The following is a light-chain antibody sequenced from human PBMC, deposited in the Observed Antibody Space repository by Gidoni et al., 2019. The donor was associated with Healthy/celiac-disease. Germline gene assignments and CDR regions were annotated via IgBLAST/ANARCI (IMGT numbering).Light chain of an antibody. Sequence: SVLTHLPSASGTPGQRVTIPCSGSSSNIGSNYVSWYQQHPGTAPKLLIYRNNQRPSGVPDRFSGSKSGTSASLAISGLRSEDEADYYCAAWDGSLSGWVFGGGTKLTV. J-gene: IGLJ3*02. V-gene: IGLV1-47*01. CDR3: AAWDGSLSGWV. CDR2: RNN. CDR1: SSNIGSNY.